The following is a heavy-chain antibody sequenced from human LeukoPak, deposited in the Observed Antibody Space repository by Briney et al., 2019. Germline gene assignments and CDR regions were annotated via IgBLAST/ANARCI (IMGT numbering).Heavy chain of an antibody. J-gene: IGHJ5*02. CDR2: ISAYNGNT. CDR3: ARAAVRGVIRKYNWFDP. Sequence: ASVKVSCKASGYTFTSYGISWVRQAPGQGLEWMGWISAYNGNTNYAQKLQGRVTMTTDTSTSTAHMELRSLRSDDTAVYYCARAAVRGVIRKYNWFDPWGQGTLVTVSS. D-gene: IGHD3-10*01. V-gene: IGHV1-18*04. CDR1: GYTFTSYG.